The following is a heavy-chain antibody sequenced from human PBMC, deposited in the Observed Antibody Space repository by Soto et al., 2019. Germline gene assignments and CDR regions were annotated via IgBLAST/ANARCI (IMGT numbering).Heavy chain of an antibody. V-gene: IGHV1-3*01. CDR1: GYTFTSYA. CDR2: INAGNGNT. CDR3: ARDPSRPAGTIFGVVPSGGFDP. J-gene: IGHJ5*02. Sequence: ASVKVSCKASGYTFTSYAMHWVRQAPGQRLEWMGWINAGNGNTKYSQKFQGRVTITRDTSASTAYMELSSLRSEDTAVYYCARDPSRPAGTIFGVVPSGGFDPWGQGTLVTVSS. D-gene: IGHD3-3*01.